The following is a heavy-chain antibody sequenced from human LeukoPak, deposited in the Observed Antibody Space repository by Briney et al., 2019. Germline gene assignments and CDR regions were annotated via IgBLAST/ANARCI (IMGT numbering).Heavy chain of an antibody. CDR2: FDPEDGET. Sequence: ASVKVSCKVSGYTLTELSMHWVRQAPGKGLEWMGGFDPEDGETIYAQKFQGRVTMTEDTSTDTAYMELSSLRSEDTAAYYCATTRGSSDAFDIWGQGTMVTVSS. D-gene: IGHD1-26*01. CDR1: GYTLTELS. J-gene: IGHJ3*02. CDR3: ATTRGSSDAFDI. V-gene: IGHV1-24*01.